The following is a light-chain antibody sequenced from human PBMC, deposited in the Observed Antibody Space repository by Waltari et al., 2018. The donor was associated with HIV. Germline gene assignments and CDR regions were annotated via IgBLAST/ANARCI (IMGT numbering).Light chain of an antibody. V-gene: IGKV4-1*01. Sequence: DIVLTQSPESLTVSLVEGASISCKSSQTLFYSPDNKHHLAWYQQKAGQSPKLLFSWASVRQPGVPDRFSGSGSGTNFTLTIASLQAEDVATYYCQQSYSTPLTFGPGTTVHI. CDR3: QQSYSTPLT. CDR1: QTLFYSPDNKHH. J-gene: IGKJ3*01. CDR2: WAS.